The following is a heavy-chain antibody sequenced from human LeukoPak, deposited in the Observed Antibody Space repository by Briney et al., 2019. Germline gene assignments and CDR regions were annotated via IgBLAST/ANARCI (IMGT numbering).Heavy chain of an antibody. CDR2: IYYSGST. D-gene: IGHD3-10*01. V-gene: IGHV4-59*08. J-gene: IGHJ5*02. CDR3: ARRKYYGSGSSYNWFDP. Sequence: SETLSLTCTVSGGSISSYYWSWIRQPPGTGLEWIGYIYYSGSTNYNPSLKSRVTISVDTSKNQFSLKLSSVTAADTAVYYCARRKYYGSGSSYNWFDPWGQGTLVTVSS. CDR1: GGSISSYY.